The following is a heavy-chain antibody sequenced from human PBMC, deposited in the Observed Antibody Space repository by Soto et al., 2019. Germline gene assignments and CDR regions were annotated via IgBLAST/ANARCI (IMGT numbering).Heavy chain of an antibody. CDR2: IYYSGGT. CDR1: GGSISRSFYY. Sequence: SETLSLTCTVSGGSISRSFYYWGWIRQPPGKGLEWIGSIYYSGGTYYNPSLKSRVTISVDTSKNQISLKLSSVTAADTAVYYCAKPSGSYLYYFDYWGQGTLVTVSS. CDR3: AKPSGSYLYYFDY. V-gene: IGHV4-39*01. D-gene: IGHD1-26*01. J-gene: IGHJ4*02.